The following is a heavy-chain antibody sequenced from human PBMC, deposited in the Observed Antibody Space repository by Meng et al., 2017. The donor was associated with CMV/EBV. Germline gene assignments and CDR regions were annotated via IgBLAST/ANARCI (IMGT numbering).Heavy chain of an antibody. D-gene: IGHD3-10*01. Sequence: GGSLRLSCTASGFTFGDYAMSWVRQAPGKGLEWVGFIRSKAYGGTTEYAAAVKGRFTISRDDCKSIAYLQMNSLKTEDTAVYYCTEGGGYYGSGSYYYGMDVWGQGTTVTVSS. CDR2: IRSKAYGGTT. V-gene: IGHV3-49*04. CDR1: GFTFGDYA. CDR3: TEGGGYYGSGSYYYGMDV. J-gene: IGHJ6*02.